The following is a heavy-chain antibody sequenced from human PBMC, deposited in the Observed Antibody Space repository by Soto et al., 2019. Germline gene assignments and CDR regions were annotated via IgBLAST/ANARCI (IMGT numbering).Heavy chain of an antibody. V-gene: IGHV1-24*01. D-gene: IGHD2-2*01. CDR3: ATIPYPYCSSTSCFYFDY. J-gene: IGHJ4*02. CDR2: FDPEDGET. Sequence: ASVKVSCKVSGYTLTELSMHWVRQAPGKGLEWMGGFDPEDGETIYAQKFQGRVTMTEDTSTDTAYMELSSLRSEDTAVYYCATIPYPYCSSTSCFYFDYWGQGTLVTVSS. CDR1: GYTLTELS.